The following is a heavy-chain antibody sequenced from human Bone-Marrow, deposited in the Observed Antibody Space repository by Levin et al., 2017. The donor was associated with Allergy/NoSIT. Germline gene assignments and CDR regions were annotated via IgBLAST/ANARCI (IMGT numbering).Heavy chain of an antibody. CDR2: INPNSGGT. D-gene: IGHD1-26*01. CDR1: GYTFTGYY. CDR3: ARDLSGGSYDYYYGMDV. J-gene: IGHJ6*02. Sequence: GESLKISCKASGYTFTGYYMHWVRQAPGQGLEWMGWINPNSGGTNYAQKFQGRVTMTRDTSISTAYMELSRLRSDDTAVYYCARDLSGGSYDYYYGMDVWGQGTTVTVSS. V-gene: IGHV1-2*02.